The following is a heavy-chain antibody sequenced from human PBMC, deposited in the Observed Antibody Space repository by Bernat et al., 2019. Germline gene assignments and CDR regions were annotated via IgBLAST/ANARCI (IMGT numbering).Heavy chain of an antibody. CDR3: AKASLKRGYRN. D-gene: IGHD2-2*03. Sequence: EVQLLESGGGLVQPGGSLRLSCAASGFTFSSYAMSWVRQAPGKGLEWVSAISGSGGSTYYADSGKGRFTISRDNSKNTLYLQMNSLRAEETAVYYCAKASLKRGYRNWGQGTMVTVSS. CDR2: ISGSGGST. CDR1: GFTFSSYA. J-gene: IGHJ3*01. V-gene: IGHV3-23*01.